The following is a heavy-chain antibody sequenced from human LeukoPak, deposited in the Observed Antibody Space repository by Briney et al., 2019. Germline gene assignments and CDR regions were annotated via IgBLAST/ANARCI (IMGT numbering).Heavy chain of an antibody. V-gene: IGHV4-31*03. D-gene: IGHD6-19*01. Sequence: SETLSLTCTVSGGSISSGGYYWSWIRQHPGKGLEWIGYIYYSGSTYYNPSLKSRVTISVDTSKNQFSLKLSSVTAADTAVYYCAQGYNSGWYATWGQGTLVTVSS. CDR2: IYYSGST. CDR3: AQGYNSGWYAT. CDR1: GGSISSGGYY. J-gene: IGHJ5*02.